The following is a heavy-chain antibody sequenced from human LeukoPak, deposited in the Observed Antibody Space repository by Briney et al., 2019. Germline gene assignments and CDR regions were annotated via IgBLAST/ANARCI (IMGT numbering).Heavy chain of an antibody. Sequence: ASVKVSCKASGYTFTSYDINWVRQATGQGLEWMGWMNPNSGNTGYAQKFQGRVTITRNTSISTAYMELSSLRSEDTAVYYCARDPCLLWFGELGSWGQGTLVTVSS. CDR3: ARDPCLLWFGELGS. CDR2: MNPNSGNT. CDR1: GYTFTSYD. J-gene: IGHJ4*02. D-gene: IGHD3-10*01. V-gene: IGHV1-8*03.